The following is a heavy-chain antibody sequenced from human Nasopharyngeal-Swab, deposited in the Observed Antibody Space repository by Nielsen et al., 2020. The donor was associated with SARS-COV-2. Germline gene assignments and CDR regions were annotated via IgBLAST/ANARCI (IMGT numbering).Heavy chain of an antibody. CDR3: ADYGGGL. CDR2: IYYSGMT. Sequence: SETLSLTCTVAGGSVTSSSYYWAWIRQAPGKGLEWIGTIYYSGMTYYNPSLKSRLTMSMDTSKNQFSLSLTSATAADTAVYYCADYGGGLWGQGILVTVSS. V-gene: IGHV4-39*01. CDR1: GGSVTSSSYY. J-gene: IGHJ4*02. D-gene: IGHD4/OR15-4a*01.